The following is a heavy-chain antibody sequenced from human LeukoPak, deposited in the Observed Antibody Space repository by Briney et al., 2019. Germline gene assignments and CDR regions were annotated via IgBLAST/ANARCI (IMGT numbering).Heavy chain of an antibody. CDR1: GFTFSSYG. CDR2: ISYDGSNK. J-gene: IGHJ3*02. V-gene: IGHV3-30*18. CDR3: AKALEGRDAFDI. Sequence: GGSLRLSCAASGFTFSSYGMHWVRQAPGKGLEWVAVISYDGSNKYYADSVKGRFTISRDNSKNTLYLQMNSLRAEDTAVYYCAKALEGRDAFDIWGQGTMVTVSS.